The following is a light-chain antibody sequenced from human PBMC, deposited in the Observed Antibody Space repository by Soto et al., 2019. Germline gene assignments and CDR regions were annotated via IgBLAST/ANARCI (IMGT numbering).Light chain of an antibody. Sequence: DIQMTQSPSSLSASVGDRVVISCRASQGISNYLAWYQQKPGKVPKVLIYAASSLQSGVPSRFSGRGSGTDFTLTSSSLQPEDVATYYCQKYNSAPYTFGQGTKLQIK. CDR2: AAS. V-gene: IGKV1-27*01. J-gene: IGKJ2*01. CDR3: QKYNSAPYT. CDR1: QGISNY.